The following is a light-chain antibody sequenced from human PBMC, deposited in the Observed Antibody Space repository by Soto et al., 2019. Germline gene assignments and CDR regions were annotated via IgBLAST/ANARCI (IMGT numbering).Light chain of an antibody. J-gene: IGKJ4*02. CDR3: QQYNTWPPAPT. Sequence: EIVMTQSPATLSVSPGERATLSCRASQSVSSNLDWYQQKPGQPPRLLIYGASTRAIGIPARFSGSGSRTEFTLNIAGLQSEDFGDYYCQQYNTWPPAPTFGGGTKVEIK. CDR2: GAS. CDR1: QSVSSN. V-gene: IGKV3-15*01.